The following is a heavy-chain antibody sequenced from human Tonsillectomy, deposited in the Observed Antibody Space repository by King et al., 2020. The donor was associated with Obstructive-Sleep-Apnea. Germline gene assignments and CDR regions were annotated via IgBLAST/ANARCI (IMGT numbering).Heavy chain of an antibody. CDR1: GYTFTGYY. J-gene: IGHJ6*02. CDR2: INPNSGGT. D-gene: IGHD2-15*01. V-gene: IGHV1-2*04. Sequence: VQLVESGAEVKKPGASVKVSCKASGYTFTGYYMHWVRQAPGQGLEWMGWINPNSGGTNYAQKFQGWVTMTRETSISTAYMELSRLRSNDTAVYYCARAQDQIDCSGGSCYSWSYGMDVWGQGTTVTVSS. CDR3: ARAQDQIDCSGGSCYSWSYGMDV.